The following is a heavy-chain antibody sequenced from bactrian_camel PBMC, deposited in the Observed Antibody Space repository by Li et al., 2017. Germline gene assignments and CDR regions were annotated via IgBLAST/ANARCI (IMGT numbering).Heavy chain of an antibody. CDR2: MYTGFGGGNI. V-gene: IGHV3S45*01. CDR3: AAGKPAGGSWFQVEWEWFDEEKYNY. Sequence: HVQLVESGGGSVQAGVSLRLSCAISGRSNENYFLAWFRQPPGKEREGVAAMYTGFGGGNIYYDDSVKGRFTISRDTAKGTLYLQMNSLRPEDTAIYYCAAGKPAGGSWFQVEWEWFDEEKYNYWGQGTQVTVS. J-gene: IGHJ4*01. CDR1: GRSNENYF. D-gene: IGHD6*01.